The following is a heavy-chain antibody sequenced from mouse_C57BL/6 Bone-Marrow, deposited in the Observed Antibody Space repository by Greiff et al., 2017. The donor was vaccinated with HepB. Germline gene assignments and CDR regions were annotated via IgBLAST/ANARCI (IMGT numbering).Heavy chain of an antibody. CDR2: ISSGSSTI. V-gene: IGHV5-17*01. J-gene: IGHJ4*01. CDR1: GFTFSDYG. D-gene: IGHD1-1*01. Sequence: EVQLVESGGGLVKPGGSLKLSCAASGFTFSDYGMPWVRQAPEKGLAWVAYISSGSSTIYYADTVKGRFTISRDNAKNTLFLQMTSLRSEDTAMYYCARPGGYYYGSSYYYYAMYYWGQGTSVTVSS. CDR3: ARPGGYYYGSSYYYYAMYY.